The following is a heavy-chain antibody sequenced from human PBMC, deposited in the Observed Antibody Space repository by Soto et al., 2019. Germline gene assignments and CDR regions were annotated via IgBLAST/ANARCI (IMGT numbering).Heavy chain of an antibody. Sequence: QVQLQESGPGLVKPSGTLSLTCAISGGSISSNEWWSWVRQPPGKGLEWIGEIYDTVTTNYNPSLTSRVTISIVKSKTQFSLKLTSFTASDTAVYYCARAVPFCLGPWGQGTLVTVSS. CDR2: IYDTVTT. V-gene: IGHV4-4*02. D-gene: IGHD3-16*01. CDR1: GGSISSNEW. J-gene: IGHJ5*02. CDR3: ARAVPFCLGP.